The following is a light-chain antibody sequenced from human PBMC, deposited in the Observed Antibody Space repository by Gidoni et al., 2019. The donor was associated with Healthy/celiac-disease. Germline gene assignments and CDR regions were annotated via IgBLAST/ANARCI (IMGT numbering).Light chain of an antibody. Sequence: DIVLTQSPGTLSLSPGERATLSCRASQSVSRSYFAWYQHKPGQAPRLLIYGASSRATGIPDRFSGSGSGTDFTLTISRLEPEDFAVYYCQQYGSSSYTFGQGTKLEIK. V-gene: IGKV3-20*01. CDR2: GAS. CDR1: QSVSRSY. J-gene: IGKJ2*01. CDR3: QQYGSSSYT.